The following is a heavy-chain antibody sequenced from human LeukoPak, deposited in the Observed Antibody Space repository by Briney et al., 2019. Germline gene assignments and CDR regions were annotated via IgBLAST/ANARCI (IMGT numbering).Heavy chain of an antibody. V-gene: IGHV1-2*02. CDR3: ARGHIYFDY. CDR2: IYPNSGGT. Sequence: ASVKVSCKASVSSFTDYYIYWVRQAPGQGLECMGWIYPNSGGTNYAQKFQGRVTMTRDTSISTVYMELYRLTSADTALYYCARGHIYFDYWGQGTLITVSS. D-gene: IGHD2-21*01. CDR1: VSSFTDYY. J-gene: IGHJ4*02.